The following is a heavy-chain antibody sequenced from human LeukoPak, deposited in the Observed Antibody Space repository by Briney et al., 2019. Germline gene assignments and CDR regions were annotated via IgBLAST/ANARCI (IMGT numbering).Heavy chain of an antibody. Sequence: VSVKVSCKASGYTFTSYGISWVRQAPGQGLEWMGWISAYNGNTNYAQKLQGRVTMTTDTSTSTAYMELRSLRSDDTAVYYCARVENYYDSSGRPYADAFDIWGQGTMVTVSS. D-gene: IGHD3-22*01. CDR2: ISAYNGNT. V-gene: IGHV1-18*01. J-gene: IGHJ3*02. CDR1: GYTFTSYG. CDR3: ARVENYYDSSGRPYADAFDI.